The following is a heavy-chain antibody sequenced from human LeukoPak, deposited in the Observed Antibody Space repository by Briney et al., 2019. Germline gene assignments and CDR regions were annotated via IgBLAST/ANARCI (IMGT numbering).Heavy chain of an antibody. J-gene: IGHJ4*02. D-gene: IGHD3-10*01. V-gene: IGHV3-48*01. CDR3: AREVLYYSNSGSSPYFDC. CDR1: EFTFSSYA. Sequence: TGGSLRLSCAASEFTFSSYAMSWVRQAPGKGLEWISYISSSRSTIYYTDSVKGRFTISRDNAKNSLYLQMNSLRAEDTAVYYCAREVLYYSNSGSSPYFDCWGQGTLVTVPS. CDR2: ISSSRSTI.